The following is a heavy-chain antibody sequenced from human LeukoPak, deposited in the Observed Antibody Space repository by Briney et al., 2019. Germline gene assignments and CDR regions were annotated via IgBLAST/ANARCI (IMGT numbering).Heavy chain of an antibody. Sequence: ASVKVSCKASGYTFTSYYTHWVRQAPGQGLEWMGTINPSGGSRSYAQKFQGRVTMTRDTSTSTVYMELSSLRSEDTAVYFCARDACSSTICQAGGNWFDPWGQGTLVIVS. J-gene: IGHJ5*02. CDR1: GYTFTSYY. CDR3: ARDACSSTICQAGGNWFDP. V-gene: IGHV1-46*01. D-gene: IGHD2-2*01. CDR2: INPSGGSR.